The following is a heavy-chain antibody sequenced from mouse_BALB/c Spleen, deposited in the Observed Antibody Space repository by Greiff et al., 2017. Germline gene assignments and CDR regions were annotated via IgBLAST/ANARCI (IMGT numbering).Heavy chain of an antibody. D-gene: IGHD1-1*02. J-gene: IGHJ3*01. CDR1: GYSITSGYY. V-gene: IGHV3-6*02. CDR3: ASYYDSWFAY. CDR2: ISYDGSN. Sequence: ESGPGLVKPSQSLSLTCSVTGYSITSGYYWNWIRQFPGNKLEWMGYISYDGSNNYNPSLKNRISITRDTSKNQFFLKLNSVTTEDTATYYCASYYDSWFAYWGQGTLVTVSA.